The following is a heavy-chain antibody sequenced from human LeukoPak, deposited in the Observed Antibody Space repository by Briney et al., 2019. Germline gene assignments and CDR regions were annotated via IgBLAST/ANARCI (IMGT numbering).Heavy chain of an antibody. CDR2: ITRSGGDT. D-gene: IGHD4-17*01. V-gene: IGHV3-23*01. J-gene: IGHJ4*02. CDR3: AKADYGDFAFDY. Sequence: GGSLRLSCEASGFTFSNYAMSRVRQAPGMGLEWVAAITRSGGDTYYADSVKGRFTIFRDNSKNTLSLQMNSLRAEDKAVYYCAKADYGDFAFDYWGQGTLVTVSS. CDR1: GFTFSNYA.